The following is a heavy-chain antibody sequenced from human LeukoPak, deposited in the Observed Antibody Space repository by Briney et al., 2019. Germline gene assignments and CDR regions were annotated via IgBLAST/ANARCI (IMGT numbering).Heavy chain of an antibody. Sequence: GRSLRLSCAASRFTFSSYAMSWVRQAPGKGLEWVSGVSGSGGSTHYGGSVKGRFTIYRDNYKNTLYLQMNSLRAEHTAVYYCAKETDSGYGAFDFWGQGTMVTLSS. J-gene: IGHJ3*01. CDR1: RFTFSSYA. D-gene: IGHD3-22*01. V-gene: IGHV3-23*01. CDR3: AKETDSGYGAFDF. CDR2: VSGSGGST.